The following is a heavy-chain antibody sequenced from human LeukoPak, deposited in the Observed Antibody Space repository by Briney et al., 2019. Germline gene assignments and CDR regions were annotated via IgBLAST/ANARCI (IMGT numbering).Heavy chain of an antibody. CDR1: GYTFTGYY. J-gene: IGHJ4*02. Sequence: ASVKVSCKASGYTFTGYYMHWVRQAPGQGLEWMGWINPNSGGTNYAQKFQGRVTMTRDTSISTAYMELSSLRSEDTAVYYCATYCSGGSCYSGFDYWGQGTLVTVSS. D-gene: IGHD2-15*01. V-gene: IGHV1-2*02. CDR2: INPNSGGT. CDR3: ATYCSGGSCYSGFDY.